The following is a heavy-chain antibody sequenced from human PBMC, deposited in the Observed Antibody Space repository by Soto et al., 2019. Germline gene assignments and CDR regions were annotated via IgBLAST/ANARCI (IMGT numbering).Heavy chain of an antibody. Sequence: SVKVSCKASGGTFSSYAISWVRQAPGQGLEWMGGIIPIFGTANYAQKFQGRVTITADKSTSTAYMELSSLRSEDTAVYYCASPYLGYSTGSLDYCGQGTLLTLSS. CDR1: GGTFSSYA. V-gene: IGHV1-69*06. CDR3: ASPYLGYSTGSLDY. J-gene: IGHJ4*02. D-gene: IGHD6-19*01. CDR2: IIPIFGTA.